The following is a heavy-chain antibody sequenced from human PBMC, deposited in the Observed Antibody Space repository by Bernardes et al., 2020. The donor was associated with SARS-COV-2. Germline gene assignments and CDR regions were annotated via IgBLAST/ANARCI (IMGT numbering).Heavy chain of an antibody. Sequence: GGSLRLSCAASGFTFHTSGMHWVRRAPGPGLEWVAVIWYDGSTKYYAESVKGRFTISRDNSKNSLYLQMNSLRFEDTAVYYCVRRFCAVSSACGNFYGMGVWGQGTTVTVSS. J-gene: IGHJ6*02. V-gene: IGHV3-33*01. CDR2: IWYDGSTK. D-gene: IGHD2-21*01. CDR3: VRRFCAVSSACGNFYGMGV. CDR1: GFTFHTSG.